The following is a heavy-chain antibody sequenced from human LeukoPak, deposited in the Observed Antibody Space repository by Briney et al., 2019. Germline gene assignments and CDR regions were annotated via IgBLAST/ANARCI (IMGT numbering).Heavy chain of an antibody. J-gene: IGHJ4*02. CDR1: GFTFSSYG. D-gene: IGHD2-2*01. CDR3: ARVVGYCSTTSCPQNY. V-gene: IGHV3-21*01. Sequence: GGSLRLSCAASGFTFSSYGMSWVRQAPGRGLEWISSITSSSGYIYYADSVKGRFTISRDNARNSLYLQVNSLRAEDTAVYYCARVVGYCSTTSCPQNYWGQGTLVTVSS. CDR2: ITSSSGYI.